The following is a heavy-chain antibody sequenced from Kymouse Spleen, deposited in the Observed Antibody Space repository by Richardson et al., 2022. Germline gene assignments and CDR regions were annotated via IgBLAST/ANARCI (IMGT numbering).Heavy chain of an antibody. CDR3: ARDDGSGSYNYYYGMDV. Sequence: EVQLVESGGGLVKPGGSLRLSCAASGFTFSSYSMNWVRQAPGKGLEWVSSISSSSSYIYYADSVKGRFTISRDNAKNSLYLQMNSLRAEDTAVYYCARDDGSGSYNYYYGMDVWGQGTTVTVSS. J-gene: IGHJ6*02. D-gene: IGHD3-10*01. V-gene: IGHV3-21*03. CDR2: ISSSSSYI. CDR1: GFTFSSYS.